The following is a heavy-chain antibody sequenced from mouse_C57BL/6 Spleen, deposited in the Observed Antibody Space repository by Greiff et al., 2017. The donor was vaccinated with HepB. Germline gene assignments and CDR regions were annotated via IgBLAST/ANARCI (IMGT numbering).Heavy chain of an antibody. CDR1: GYTFTSYW. J-gene: IGHJ4*01. CDR2: IYPGSGST. V-gene: IGHV1-55*01. D-gene: IGHD2-5*01. CDR3: ARSREIYYSNYWAMDY. Sequence: QVQLQQPGAELVKPGASVKMSCKASGYTFTSYWITWVKQRPGQGLEWIGDIYPGSGSTNYNEKFKSKATLTVDTSSSTAYMQLSSLTSEDSVVYYCARSREIYYSNYWAMDYWGQGTSVTVSS.